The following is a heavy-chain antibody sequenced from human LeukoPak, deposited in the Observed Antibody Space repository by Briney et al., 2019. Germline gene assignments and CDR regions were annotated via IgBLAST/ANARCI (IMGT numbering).Heavy chain of an antibody. D-gene: IGHD1-26*01. CDR2: FDPEDGET. J-gene: IGHJ3*02. Sequence: ASVKVSCKVSGYTLTELSMHWVRQAPGKGLEWMGGFDPEDGETIYAQKFQGRVTMTEDTSTDTAYMELSSLRSEDTAVYYCARSGSYYLRPDDAFDIWGQGTMVTVSS. CDR1: GYTLTELS. CDR3: ARSGSYYLRPDDAFDI. V-gene: IGHV1-24*01.